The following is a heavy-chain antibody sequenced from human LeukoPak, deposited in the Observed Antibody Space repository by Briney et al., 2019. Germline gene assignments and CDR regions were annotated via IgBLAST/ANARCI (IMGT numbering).Heavy chain of an antibody. Sequence: SETLSLTCTVSGGSVSSGDYYWSWIRQPPGKGLEWIGYVFYSGSTNYNPSLKSRVAISVDTSKNQFSLKVSPVTAADTAVYYCASGGPYSGYIYSGQGTLVTVSS. CDR2: VFYSGST. V-gene: IGHV4-61*08. J-gene: IGHJ4*02. CDR1: GGSVSSGDYY. D-gene: IGHD5-12*01. CDR3: ASGGPYSGYIY.